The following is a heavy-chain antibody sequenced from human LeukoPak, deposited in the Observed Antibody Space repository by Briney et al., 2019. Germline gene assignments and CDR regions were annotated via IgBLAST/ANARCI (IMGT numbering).Heavy chain of an antibody. CDR2: ISYDGNNK. CDR1: GSTFSSYA. J-gene: IGHJ4*02. Sequence: GRSLRLSCAASGSTFSSYAMHWVRQAPGKGLEWVAVISYDGNNKYYADSVKGRFTISRDNSKNTLYLQMNSLRAEDTAVYYCARDSSVVVTAQLDYWGQGTLVTVSS. D-gene: IGHD2-21*02. CDR3: ARDSSVVVTAQLDY. V-gene: IGHV3-30-3*01.